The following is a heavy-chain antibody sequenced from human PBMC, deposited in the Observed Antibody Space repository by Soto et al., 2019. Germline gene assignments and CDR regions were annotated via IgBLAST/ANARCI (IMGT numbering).Heavy chain of an antibody. CDR2: IWYDGSNK. J-gene: IGHJ4*02. CDR1: GFTFSNYG. CDR3: ARDRGWPKAYFDN. D-gene: IGHD2-15*01. V-gene: IGHV3-33*01. Sequence: QVQLVESGGGVVQSGRSLRLSCAASGFTFSNYGMHWVRQAPGKGLEWVAIIWYDGSNKYHADSVKGRFTISRDNSKNTLYLEMNSLRAEDTAVYYCARDRGWPKAYFDNWGRGTLVTVSS.